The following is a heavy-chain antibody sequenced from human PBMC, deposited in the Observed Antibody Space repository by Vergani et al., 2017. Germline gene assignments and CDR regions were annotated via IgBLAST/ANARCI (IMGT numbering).Heavy chain of an antibody. V-gene: IGHV4-59*12. CDR2: IYYSGST. CDR3: ARDEQEVMITFGGVIVSDWFDP. CDR1: GGSISSYY. D-gene: IGHD3-16*02. J-gene: IGHJ5*02. Sequence: QVQLQESGPGLVKPSETLSLTCTVSGGSISSYYWSWIRQPPGKGLEWIGYIYYSGSTNYNPSLRSRVTMSVDTSKNQFSLKLSSVTAADTAVYYCARDEQEVMITFGGVIVSDWFDPWGQGTLVTVSS.